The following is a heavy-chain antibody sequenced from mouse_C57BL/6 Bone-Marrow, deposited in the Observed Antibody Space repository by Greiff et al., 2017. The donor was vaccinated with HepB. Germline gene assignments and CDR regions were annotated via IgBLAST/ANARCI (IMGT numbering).Heavy chain of an antibody. CDR3: ARGGSWFAY. J-gene: IGHJ3*01. CDR1: GYTFTSYW. V-gene: IGHV1-64*01. Sequence: QVQLKQPGAELVKPGASVKLSCKASGYTFTSYWVHWGKQRPGHGLEWNGMIHPNSGRTNYNEKFKSKATLTVDKSSSNSYMQLRSLTSEDSAVYYCARGGSWFAYWGQGTLVTVSA. CDR2: IHPNSGRT.